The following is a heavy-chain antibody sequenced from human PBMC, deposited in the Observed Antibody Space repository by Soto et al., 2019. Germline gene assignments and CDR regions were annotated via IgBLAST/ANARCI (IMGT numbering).Heavy chain of an antibody. CDR1: GYTFTDYA. Sequence: ASVKDSCRASGYTFTDYAIHWVRQAPAQSLQWMGWISAGNGDTKYLQKFQGRVTFTRDTSASTAYMELTSLISEDTAMYYCAAIDLGDYWGQGTLVTVSS. D-gene: IGHD2-2*02. CDR2: ISAGNGDT. J-gene: IGHJ4*02. CDR3: AAIDLGDY. V-gene: IGHV1-3*01.